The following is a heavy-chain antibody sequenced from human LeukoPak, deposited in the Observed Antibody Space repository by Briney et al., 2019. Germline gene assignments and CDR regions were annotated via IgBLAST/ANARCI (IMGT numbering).Heavy chain of an antibody. D-gene: IGHD3-10*01. CDR2: IYHSGST. CDR3: ARGIGGPMVRGVMIDY. Sequence: PSETLSLTCAVSGGSISSGGYSWSWIRQPPGKGLEWIGYIYHSGSTYYNPSLKSRVTISVDRSKNQFSLKLSSVTAADTAVYYCARGIGGPMVRGVMIDYWGQGTLVTVSS. V-gene: IGHV4-30-2*01. J-gene: IGHJ4*02. CDR1: GGSISSGGYS.